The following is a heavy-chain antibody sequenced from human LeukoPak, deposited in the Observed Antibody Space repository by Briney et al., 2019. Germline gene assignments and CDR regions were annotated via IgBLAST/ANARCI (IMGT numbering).Heavy chain of an antibody. CDR1: GGSMTANY. V-gene: IGHV4-59*01. J-gene: IGHJ3*02. CDR3: ESILDCDSYGDSDTFDI. Sequence: SETLSLTRTLPGGSMTANYTRCVRQAPGKGLEWIACINYSGRTKYNPSLQSRVTISLDTSNNHFSLQLRSVTAADTAVYYCESILDCDSYGDSDTFDIWGQGTMVTVSS. D-gene: IGHD3-22*01. CDR2: INYSGRT.